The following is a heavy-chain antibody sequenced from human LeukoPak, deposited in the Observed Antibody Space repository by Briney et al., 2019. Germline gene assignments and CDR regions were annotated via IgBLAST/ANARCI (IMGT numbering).Heavy chain of an antibody. CDR3: ARAPDGYNFDY. J-gene: IGHJ4*02. CDR1: GFTVSSNY. V-gene: IGHV3-66*01. Sequence: GGSLRLSCAASGFTVSSNYMSWVRQAPGKGLEWVSVIYSGGSTYYADSVKGRFTISRDNSKNTLYLQMNSLIAEDTAVYYCARAPDGYNFDYWGQGTLVTVSS. CDR2: IYSGGST. D-gene: IGHD5-24*01.